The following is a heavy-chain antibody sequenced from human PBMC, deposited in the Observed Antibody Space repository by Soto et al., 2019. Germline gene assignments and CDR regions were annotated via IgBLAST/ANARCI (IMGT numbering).Heavy chain of an antibody. D-gene: IGHD6-25*01. V-gene: IGHV4-31*03. J-gene: IGHJ4*02. CDR1: GGSISSGGYY. Sequence: QVQLQESGPGLVKPSQTLSLTCTVSGGSISSGGYYWSWIRQHPGKGLEWIGYIYYSGSTYYNPALKSRVTXSXDXXKNQFSLNLSSVTAADTAVYYCARGGIAAAAPPDYWGQGTLVTVSS. CDR3: ARGGIAAAAPPDY. CDR2: IYYSGST.